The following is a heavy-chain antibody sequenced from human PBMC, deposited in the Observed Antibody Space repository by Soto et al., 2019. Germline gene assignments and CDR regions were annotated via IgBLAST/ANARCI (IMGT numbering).Heavy chain of an antibody. Sequence: GPLYLTCTVSGGSVSSGDYFWSWLRQSPGKRLEWIAYIYYSGSTNYNPSLKSRATISVDTSKSQVSLTLTSMTAADAALYYCARSPNYYYYGFDVWGQGTAVTVSS. CDR3: ARSPNYYYYGFDV. J-gene: IGHJ6*02. D-gene: IGHD3-10*01. CDR2: IYYSGST. CDR1: GGSVSSGDYF. V-gene: IGHV4-61*08.